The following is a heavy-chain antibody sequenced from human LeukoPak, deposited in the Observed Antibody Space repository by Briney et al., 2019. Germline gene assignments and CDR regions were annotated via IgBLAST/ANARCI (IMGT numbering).Heavy chain of an antibody. J-gene: IGHJ4*02. CDR1: GFTFSSYA. D-gene: IGHD3-22*01. CDR3: AKDSRPVTMIVVVILFDY. Sequence: PGGSLRLSCAASGFTFSSYAMSWVRQAPGKGLEWVSAISGSGGSTYYGDSVKGRFPISRDNSKTTLYLQMNSLRAEDTAVYYCAKDSRPVTMIVVVILFDYWGQGTLVTVSS. CDR2: ISGSGGST. V-gene: IGHV3-23*02.